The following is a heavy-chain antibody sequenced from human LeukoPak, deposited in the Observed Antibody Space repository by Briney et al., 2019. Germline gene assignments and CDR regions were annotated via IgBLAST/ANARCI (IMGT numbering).Heavy chain of an antibody. V-gene: IGHV4-59*12. D-gene: IGHD3-16*02. J-gene: IGHJ4*02. CDR3: ARDGYYDYVWGSYRYTLDY. Sequence: PSETLSLTCTVSGGSISSYYWSWIRQPPGKGLEWIGSIYYSGSTYYNPSLKSRVTISVDTSKNQFSLKLSSVTAADTAVYYCARDGYYDYVWGSYRYTLDYWGQGTLVTVSS. CDR2: IYYSGST. CDR1: GGSISSYY.